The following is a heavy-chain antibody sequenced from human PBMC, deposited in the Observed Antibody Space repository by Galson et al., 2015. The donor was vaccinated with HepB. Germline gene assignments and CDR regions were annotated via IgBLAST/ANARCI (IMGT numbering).Heavy chain of an antibody. CDR3: ARVVRGRAPYFDY. Sequence: SVKVSCKASGYTFTTYGITWVRRAPGQGLEWMGWISGYNGNTKNAQKFQGRVTMTTDTSTSTAYMEMRSLRSDDTAVYYCARVVRGRAPYFDYWGQGTLVTVSS. J-gene: IGHJ4*02. CDR2: ISGYNGNT. D-gene: IGHD4-23*01. CDR1: GYTFTTYG. V-gene: IGHV1-18*01.